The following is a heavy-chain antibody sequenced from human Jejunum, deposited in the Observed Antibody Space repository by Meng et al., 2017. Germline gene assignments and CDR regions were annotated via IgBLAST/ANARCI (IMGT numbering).Heavy chain of an antibody. CDR1: GDTFTRYY. CDR2: INPHNGDT. J-gene: IGHJ4*02. V-gene: IGHV1-2*06. Sequence: QVQLAQSGAEVKKPGASVKFSCKASGDTFTRYYMHWARTVPGQGLEWMGRINPHNGDTSYAESFQGRVTMTRDTSTSTIYLYLTRMTSDDTAIYYCARERSGSNSWSNWGQGTLVTVSS. CDR3: ARERSGSNSWSN. D-gene: IGHD6-13*01.